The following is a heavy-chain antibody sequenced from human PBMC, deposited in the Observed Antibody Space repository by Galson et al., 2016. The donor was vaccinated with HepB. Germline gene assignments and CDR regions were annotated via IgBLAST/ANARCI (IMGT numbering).Heavy chain of an antibody. Sequence: SVKVSCKASGYSFSNYLMNWVRQAPGQRLEWMGWINGANGNTKYSERFQDRVTITRDTSANTVYMELDSLTSEGTAVYYCARDLGSSTWWGWLDPWGQGSLVSV. CDR2: INGANGNT. J-gene: IGHJ5*02. D-gene: IGHD6-13*01. CDR3: ARDLGSSTWWGWLDP. CDR1: GYSFSNYL. V-gene: IGHV1-3*01.